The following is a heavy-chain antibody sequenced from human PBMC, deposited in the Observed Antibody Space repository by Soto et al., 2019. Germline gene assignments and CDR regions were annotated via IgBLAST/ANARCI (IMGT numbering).Heavy chain of an antibody. D-gene: IGHD6-6*01. V-gene: IGHV1-2*04. CDR2: INPNSGGT. CDR3: ARGGGEYSSSSPYFDY. Sequence: QVQLVQSGAEVKKPGASVKVSCKASGYTFTGYYMHWVRQAPGQGLEWMGWINPNSGGTNYAQKFQGWVTMTRDTSISTAYMELSRLRSDDTAVYYCARGGGEYSSSSPYFDYWGQGTLVTVSS. J-gene: IGHJ4*02. CDR1: GYTFTGYY.